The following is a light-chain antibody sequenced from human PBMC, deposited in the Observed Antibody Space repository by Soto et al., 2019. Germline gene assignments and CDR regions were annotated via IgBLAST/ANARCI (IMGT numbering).Light chain of an antibody. CDR1: QTTSGW. CDR3: QQCDTYPLT. CDR2: KAS. V-gene: IGKV1-5*03. J-gene: IGKJ4*01. Sequence: DIQMTQSPSTLSASVGDRVTITCRASQTTSGWLAWYQQKPGKAPKLLIYKASILESGVTSRFSGSRSGTEFTLTISTLQPDDFATYYCQQCDTYPLTFGGGTKVEI.